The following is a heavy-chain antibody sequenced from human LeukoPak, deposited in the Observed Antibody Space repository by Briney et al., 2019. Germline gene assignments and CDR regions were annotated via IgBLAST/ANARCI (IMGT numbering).Heavy chain of an antibody. CDR3: ARIGTAQGVSVWAFDI. Sequence: SGPALVKPTQTLTLTCTFSGFSLSTRGMCMTWIRQPPGKALEWLARIDWDDDKYYSTSLKTRLTISKDTSKNQVVLTMTNMDPVDTATYYCARIGTAQGVSVWAFDIWGQGTMVTVSS. J-gene: IGHJ3*02. V-gene: IGHV2-70*11. D-gene: IGHD3-16*01. CDR1: GFSLSTRGMC. CDR2: IDWDDDK.